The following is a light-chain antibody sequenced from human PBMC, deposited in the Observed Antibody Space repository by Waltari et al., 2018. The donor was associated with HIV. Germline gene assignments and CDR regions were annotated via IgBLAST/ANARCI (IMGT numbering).Light chain of an antibody. CDR2: DAS. CDR1: QSVRNN. V-gene: IGKV3-15*01. Sequence: EIVMTQSPATLSVSPGERATLSCRASQSVRNNVAWYQHKPGQSPRLLIYDASISATGIPARFSGSGSGTEFTHTVSSLQSEDFAVYYCQQYGDSPPATFGGGTKVEIK. CDR3: QQYGDSPPAT. J-gene: IGKJ4*01.